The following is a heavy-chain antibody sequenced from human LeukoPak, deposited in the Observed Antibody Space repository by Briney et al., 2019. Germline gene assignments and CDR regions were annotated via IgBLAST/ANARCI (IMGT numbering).Heavy chain of an antibody. CDR1: GYTFTSYG. V-gene: IGHV1-18*01. J-gene: IGHJ6*02. CDR3: ARDYVSSSYYYGMDV. CDR2: ISAYNGNT. Sequence: ASVKVSCKASGYTFTSYGISWVRQAPGQGLEWMGWISAYNGNTNYAQKLQGRVTMTTDTSTSTAYMELRCLRSDDTAVYYCARDYVSSSYYYGMDVWGQGTTVTVSS. D-gene: IGHD6-13*01.